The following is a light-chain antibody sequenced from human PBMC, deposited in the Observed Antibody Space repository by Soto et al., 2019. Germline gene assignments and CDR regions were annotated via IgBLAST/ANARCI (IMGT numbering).Light chain of an antibody. Sequence: EIVLTQSPDTLSLSPGERATLSCRASQSVTTYLAWYQQKPGQAPRLLIYGASTRATGIPARFSGSGSGTEFTLTISSLQSEDFAVYYCQQYNNWPRTFGQGTKVDI. CDR2: GAS. V-gene: IGKV3-15*01. CDR3: QQYNNWPRT. CDR1: QSVTTY. J-gene: IGKJ1*01.